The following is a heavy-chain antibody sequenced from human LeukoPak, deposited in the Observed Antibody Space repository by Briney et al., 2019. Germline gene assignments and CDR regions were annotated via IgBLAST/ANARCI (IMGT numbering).Heavy chain of an antibody. CDR3: ARPTKYYYDSSGYYYYYYGMDV. V-gene: IGHV3-21*01. J-gene: IGHJ6*02. D-gene: IGHD3-22*01. CDR1: GFTFSSYS. CDR2: ISSSSSYI. Sequence: KPGGSLRLSCAASGFTFSSYSMNWVRRAPGKGLEWVSSISSSSSYIYYADSVKGRFTISRDNAKNSLYLQMNSLRAEDTAVYYCARPTKYYYDSSGYYYYYYGMDVWGQGTTVTVSS.